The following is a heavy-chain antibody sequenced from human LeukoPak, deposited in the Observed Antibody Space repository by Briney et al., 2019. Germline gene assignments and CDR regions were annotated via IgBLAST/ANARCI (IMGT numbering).Heavy chain of an antibody. CDR1: GFTFSSYW. CDR3: ARAWYSSSLDY. Sequence: GGTLRLSCAASGFTFSSYWMSWVGQAPGKGLEWVANIKQDGSEKYYVDSVKGRFTISRDNAKNSLYLQMNSLRAEDTAVYYCARAWYSSSLDYWGQGTLVTVSS. CDR2: IKQDGSEK. J-gene: IGHJ4*02. V-gene: IGHV3-7*01. D-gene: IGHD6-13*01.